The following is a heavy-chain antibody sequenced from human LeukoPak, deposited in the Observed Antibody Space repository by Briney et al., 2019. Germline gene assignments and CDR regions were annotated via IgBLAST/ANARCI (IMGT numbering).Heavy chain of an antibody. V-gene: IGHV4-59*08. Sequence: SETLSLTCTVSGGSISSYYWSWIRQPPGKGLEWIGYIYYSGSTNYNPSLKSRVTISVDTSKNQFSLKLSSVTAADTAVHYCASRPPIAARGDYWGQGTLVTVSS. CDR3: ASRPPIAARGDY. CDR1: GGSISSYY. CDR2: IYYSGST. D-gene: IGHD6-13*01. J-gene: IGHJ4*02.